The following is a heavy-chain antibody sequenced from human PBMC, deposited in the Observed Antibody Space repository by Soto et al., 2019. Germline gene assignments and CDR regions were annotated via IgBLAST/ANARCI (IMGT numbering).Heavy chain of an antibody. V-gene: IGHV3-48*02. D-gene: IGHD3-22*01. Sequence: PGGSLRLSCAASGFTFSSYSMNWVRQAPGRGLEWVSYISSSSSTIYYADSVKGRFTISRDNAKNSLYLQMNSLRDEDTAVYYCARVNYDSPSFYYGMDVWGQGTTVTVSS. CDR2: ISSSSSTI. CDR3: ARVNYDSPSFYYGMDV. CDR1: GFTFSSYS. J-gene: IGHJ6*02.